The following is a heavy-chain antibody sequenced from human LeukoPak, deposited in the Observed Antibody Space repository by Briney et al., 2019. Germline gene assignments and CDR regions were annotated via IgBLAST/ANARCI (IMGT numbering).Heavy chain of an antibody. CDR2: ISGSGTTS. CDR3: VKDANYYDSSGYLIPFDY. J-gene: IGHJ4*02. Sequence: GGSLRRSCAASGFTFNTFAMTWVRQAPGKGLEWVSSISGSGTTSYYADSVKGRFTISRDNSNYTLFLQMNSLRAEDTALYYCVKDANYYDSSGYLIPFDYWGLGTLVTVSS. CDR1: GFTFNTFA. V-gene: IGHV3-23*01. D-gene: IGHD3-22*01.